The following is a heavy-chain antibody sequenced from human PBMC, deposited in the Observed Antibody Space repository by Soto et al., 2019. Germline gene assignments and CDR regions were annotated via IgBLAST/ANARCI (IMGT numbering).Heavy chain of an antibody. Sequence: PSETLSLTCAVYGGSFSGYYWSWIRQPPGKGLEWIGEINHSGSTNYNPSLKSRVTISVDTSKNQFSLKLSSVTAADTAVYYCARSTIFGVLYYYGMDVLGQGTTVTLSS. CDR3: ARSTIFGVLYYYGMDV. CDR1: GGSFSGYY. CDR2: INHSGST. V-gene: IGHV4-34*01. J-gene: IGHJ6*02. D-gene: IGHD3-3*01.